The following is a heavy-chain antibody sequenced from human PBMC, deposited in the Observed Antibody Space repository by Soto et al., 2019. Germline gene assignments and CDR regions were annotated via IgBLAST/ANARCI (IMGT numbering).Heavy chain of an antibody. CDR3: ANKQWLVNWFDP. CDR1: GGTFSSYA. V-gene: IGHV1-69*13. CDR2: IIPIFGTA. D-gene: IGHD6-19*01. J-gene: IGHJ5*02. Sequence: GASVKVSCKASGGTFSSYAISWVRQAPGQGLEWMGGIIPIFGTANYAQKFQGRVTITADESTSTAYMELSSLRSEDTAVYYCANKQWLVNWFDPWGQGTLVTVSS.